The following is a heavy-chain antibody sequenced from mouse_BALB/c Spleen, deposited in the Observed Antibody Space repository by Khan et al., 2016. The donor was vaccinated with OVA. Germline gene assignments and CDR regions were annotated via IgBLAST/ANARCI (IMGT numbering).Heavy chain of an antibody. J-gene: IGHJ1*01. V-gene: IGHV3-2*02. D-gene: IGHD1-1*01. CDR1: GYSITSDYA. CDR3: ARRYYYGHWYFDV. Sequence: EVELVESGPGLVKPSQSLSLTCTVTGYSITSDYAWNWIRQFPGNKLEWMGYISYSGSTGYNPSLKSRLSITRDTSNNQFFLQLNSVTTEDTATYYCARRYYYGHWYFDVWGAGTTVTVSS. CDR2: ISYSGST.